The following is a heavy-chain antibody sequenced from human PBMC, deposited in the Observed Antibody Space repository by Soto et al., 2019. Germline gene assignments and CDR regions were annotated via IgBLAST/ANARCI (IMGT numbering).Heavy chain of an antibody. Sequence: GGSLRLSCAASGFTFSSYWMHWVRQAPGKGLVWVSRINSDGSSTSYADSVKGRFTISRDNAKNTLYLQMNSLRAEDTAVYYCARVAPYYYDSSGYYYEAYWFDPWGQGTLVTVSS. CDR3: ARVAPYYYDSSGYYYEAYWFDP. CDR2: INSDGSST. CDR1: GFTFSSYW. V-gene: IGHV3-74*01. D-gene: IGHD3-22*01. J-gene: IGHJ5*02.